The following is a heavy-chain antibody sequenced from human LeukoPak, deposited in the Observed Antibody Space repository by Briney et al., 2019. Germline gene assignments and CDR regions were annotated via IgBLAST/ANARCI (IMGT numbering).Heavy chain of an antibody. J-gene: IGHJ6*02. CDR3: AREREGYHYGMGV. V-gene: IGHV4-59*01. D-gene: IGHD2-2*01. Sequence: SATLSLTFTVSGGSISSYYWSWIRQPPGKGLEWIGYIYYSGSTNYNPSLKSRVTISVDTSKNQFSLKLSSVTAADTAVYYCAREREGYHYGMGVWGQGTTVTVSS. CDR1: GGSISSYY. CDR2: IYYSGST.